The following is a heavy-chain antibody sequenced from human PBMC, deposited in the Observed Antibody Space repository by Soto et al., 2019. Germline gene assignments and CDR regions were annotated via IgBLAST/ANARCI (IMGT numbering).Heavy chain of an antibody. Sequence: QVQLVQSGAEVKKPGASVKVSCKASGYTFTSYGISWVRQAPGQGLEWMGWISTYNGDTKYAQRLQGRVTMTTDTATSTAYMELRNLRSYDKAGYYSARGGGNSLSYFEYWGQATLVTVSS. D-gene: IGHD2-21*02. CDR1: GYTFTSYG. J-gene: IGHJ4*02. CDR3: ARGGGNSLSYFEY. CDR2: ISTYNGDT. V-gene: IGHV1-18*01.